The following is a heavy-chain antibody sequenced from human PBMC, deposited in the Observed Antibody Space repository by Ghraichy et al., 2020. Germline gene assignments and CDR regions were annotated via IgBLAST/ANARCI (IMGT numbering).Heavy chain of an antibody. CDR2: IYYSGST. CDR3: ARSTTEAFDI. D-gene: IGHD1-14*01. Sequence: TLSLTCSVSGGSISSGGYSWSWIRQPPGKGLEWIGYIYYSGSTYYNPSLKSRVTISVDRSKNLFSLNLSSVTAADTAVYYCARSTTEAFDIWGQGTVVTVSS. CDR1: GGSISSGGYS. V-gene: IGHV4-30-2*01. J-gene: IGHJ3*02.